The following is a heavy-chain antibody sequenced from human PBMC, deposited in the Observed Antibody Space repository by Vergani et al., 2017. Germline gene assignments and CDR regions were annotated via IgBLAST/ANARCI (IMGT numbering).Heavy chain of an antibody. V-gene: IGHV4-31*03. CDR1: GAYVGSGGYY. J-gene: IGHJ6*03. Sequence: QVQLQESGPGLVKASQTLSLTCSVSGAYVGSGGYYWSWVRQRPGMGLDWIGYIYYSGTTYYNPSLESRLTISLDTSENHLSRKLTSVTAADTAVYYYARQKDYYMDVWGKGATVTVS. CDR3: ARQKDYYMDV. CDR2: IYYSGTT.